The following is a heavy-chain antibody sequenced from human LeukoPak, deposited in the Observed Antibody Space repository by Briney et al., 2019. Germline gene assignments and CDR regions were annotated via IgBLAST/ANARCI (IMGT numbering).Heavy chain of an antibody. D-gene: IGHD3-10*01. CDR1: GGSISPLY. V-gene: IGHV4-59*11. CDR3: ARGGVAAKYYFDS. Sequence: PSETLSLTCTVYGGSISPLYWSWIRQPPGKGLEFIGYIYYSGTTNYNPSLKSRVTLSVDTSKNQFSLKLSSVTAADTAVYYCARGGVAAKYYFDSWGQGTLVTVSS. J-gene: IGHJ4*02. CDR2: IYYSGTT.